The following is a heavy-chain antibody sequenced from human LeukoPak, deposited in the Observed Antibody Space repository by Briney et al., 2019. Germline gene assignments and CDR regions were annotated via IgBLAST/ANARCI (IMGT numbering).Heavy chain of an antibody. Sequence: ASVKVSCKASGYTFSAYHVHWVRQAPGQGFEWVGWILPKSGDTDYAQNFQARVTMSRDIPVSTAYMELSSLKSDDTAVYYCAVNGFQTLTTSFDYWGQGSLVTVSS. CDR3: AVNGFQTLTTSFDY. V-gene: IGHV1-2*02. CDR1: GYTFSAYH. D-gene: IGHD2/OR15-2a*01. CDR2: ILPKSGDT. J-gene: IGHJ4*02.